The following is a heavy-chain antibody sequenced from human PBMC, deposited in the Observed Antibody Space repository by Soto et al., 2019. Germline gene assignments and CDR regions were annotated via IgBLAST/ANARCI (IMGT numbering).Heavy chain of an antibody. V-gene: IGHV3-21*01. Sequence: GGSLRLSCFGSGFMFTRSTMSWVRQAPGKGLEWVSSITSASDYIFYADSVKGRFTISRDNAKNSLYLQMNSLRAEDTAVYYCARVGTGPSTPLDIWGQGTMVTVSS. CDR1: GFMFTRST. CDR3: ARVGTGPSTPLDI. J-gene: IGHJ3*02. D-gene: IGHD3-9*01. CDR2: ITSASDYI.